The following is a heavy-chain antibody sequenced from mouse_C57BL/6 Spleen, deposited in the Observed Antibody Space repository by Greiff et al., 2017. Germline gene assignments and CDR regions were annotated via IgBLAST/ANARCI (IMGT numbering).Heavy chain of an antibody. CDR1: GFTFSDYY. CDR3: ARDNYGSRGWDFDV. J-gene: IGHJ1*03. CDR2: INYDGSST. D-gene: IGHD1-1*01. Sequence: EVMLVESEGGLVQPGSSMKLSCTASGFTFSDYYMAWVRQVPEKGLEWVANINYDGSSTYYLDSLKSRFIISRDNAKNILSLQMSSLKSEYTATYYCARDNYGSRGWDFDVWGKGTTVTVSS. V-gene: IGHV5-16*01.